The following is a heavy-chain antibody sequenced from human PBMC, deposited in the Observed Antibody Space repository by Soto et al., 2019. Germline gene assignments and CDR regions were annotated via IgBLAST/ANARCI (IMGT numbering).Heavy chain of an antibody. CDR2: INPSGGST. Sequence: ASVKVSCKASGYTFTSYYMYWLRQAPGQGLEWMGIINPSGGSTSYAQKFQGRVTMTRDTSTSTVYMELSSLRSEDTAVYYCARDLELLKGLDYWGQGTLVTVSS. J-gene: IGHJ4*02. V-gene: IGHV1-46*01. D-gene: IGHD1-26*01. CDR1: GYTFTSYY. CDR3: ARDLELLKGLDY.